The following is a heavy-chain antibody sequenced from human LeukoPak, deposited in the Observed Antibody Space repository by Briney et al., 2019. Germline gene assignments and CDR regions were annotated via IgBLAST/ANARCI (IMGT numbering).Heavy chain of an antibody. V-gene: IGHV5-51*01. CDR2: IYPGDSDT. Sequence: GESLKISCKGSGYSFTNYSIAWVRQMPGKGLECMGIIYPGDSDTRFSPSFQGQVSISADKSISTAYLQWSSLKASDTAMYYCARVPHYDFWSGSSPLDYWGQGTLVTVSS. J-gene: IGHJ4*02. CDR1: GYSFTNYS. CDR3: ARVPHYDFWSGSSPLDY. D-gene: IGHD3-3*01.